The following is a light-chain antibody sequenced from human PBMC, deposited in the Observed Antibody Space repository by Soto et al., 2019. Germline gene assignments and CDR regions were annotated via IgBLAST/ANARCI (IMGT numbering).Light chain of an antibody. J-gene: IGKJ1*01. CDR2: GAS. CDR1: QSVGSN. Sequence: EIVMTQSPATLSVSPGERATLSCRASQSVGSNLAWSQQKPGQAPRLLIYGASSRATAIPARFSGSGSGTEFTLTISSLQSEDFAIYFCQQYNNWPPDRTFGQGTKVEIK. CDR3: QQYNNWPPDRT. V-gene: IGKV3-15*01.